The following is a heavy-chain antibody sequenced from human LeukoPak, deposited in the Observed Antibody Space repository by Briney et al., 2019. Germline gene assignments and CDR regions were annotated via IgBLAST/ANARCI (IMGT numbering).Heavy chain of an antibody. J-gene: IGHJ4*02. Sequence: GGSLRLSCAASGFTFSTFGMHWVRQAPGKGLEWVAFIRYDGSNKYYADSVKGRFTISRDGSKNTLYLQMNSLRAEDTAAYYCAKGYYFDILSGYSSLDSWGQGTLVTVSS. CDR3: AKGYYFDILSGYSSLDS. CDR1: GFTFSTFG. CDR2: IRYDGSNK. V-gene: IGHV3-30*02. D-gene: IGHD3-9*01.